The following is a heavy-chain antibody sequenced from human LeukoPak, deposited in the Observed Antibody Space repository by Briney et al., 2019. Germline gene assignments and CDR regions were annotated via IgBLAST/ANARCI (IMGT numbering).Heavy chain of an antibody. V-gene: IGHV3-7*01. D-gene: IGHD2/OR15-2a*01. J-gene: IGHJ4*02. CDR1: GFTLSSYW. Sequence: PGGSLRLSRAASGFTLSSYWMTWVRQAPGKGLEWVANIKQDGSERYYVDSVKGRFTISRDNAKNSLYLEMSSLRAEDTAVYYCGRDRSRIYVWGQGTLVTVSS. CDR2: IKQDGSER. CDR3: GRDRSRIYV.